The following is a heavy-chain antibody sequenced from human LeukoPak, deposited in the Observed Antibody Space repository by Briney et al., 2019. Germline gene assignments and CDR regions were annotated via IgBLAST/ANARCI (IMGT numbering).Heavy chain of an antibody. Sequence: ASLKVSCKASGYTFTSYDINWVRQATGQGLEWMGWMNPNSDNTGYAQKFQGRVTMTRNTSISTAYMELSRLRSEDTDVYYRARGLGLVRGVIITSFDYWGQGTLVTVSS. CDR3: ARGLGLVRGVIITSFDY. J-gene: IGHJ4*02. D-gene: IGHD3-10*01. CDR2: MNPNSDNT. CDR1: GYTFTSYD. V-gene: IGHV1-8*02.